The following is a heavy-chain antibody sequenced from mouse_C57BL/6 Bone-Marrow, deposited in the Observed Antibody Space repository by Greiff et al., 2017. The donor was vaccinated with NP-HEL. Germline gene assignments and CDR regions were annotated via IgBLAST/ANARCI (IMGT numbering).Heavy chain of an antibody. D-gene: IGHD4-1*01. CDR2: IDPSDSYT. J-gene: IGHJ4*01. CDR1: GYTFTSYW. Sequence: QVQLQQPGAELVKPGASVKLSCKASGYTFTSYWMQWVKQRPGQGLEWIGEIDPSDSYTNSNQKFKGKATLTVDTSSSTAYMQLSSLTSEDSAVYYCARLGHYAMDYWGQGTSVTVSS. CDR3: ARLGHYAMDY. V-gene: IGHV1-50*01.